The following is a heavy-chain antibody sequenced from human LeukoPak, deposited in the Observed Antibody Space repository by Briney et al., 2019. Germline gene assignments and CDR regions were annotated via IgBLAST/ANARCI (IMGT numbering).Heavy chain of an antibody. V-gene: IGHV3-9*01. Sequence: GGSLRLSCGPSGFPFYDYAMQGVPHARGEGVECVSGISWKSGSIGYAEFVKGRFPISRANAKNSLYLQMNSLRAEATALYYCAKSTSMWDAFDISGEGTMVTLSS. CDR2: ISWKSGSI. J-gene: IGHJ3*02. CDR3: AKSTSMWDAFDI. D-gene: IGHD5-24*01. CDR1: GFPFYDYA.